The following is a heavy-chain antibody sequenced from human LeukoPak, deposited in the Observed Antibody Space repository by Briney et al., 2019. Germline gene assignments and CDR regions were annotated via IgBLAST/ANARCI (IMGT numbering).Heavy chain of an antibody. CDR2: IKSKIEGGTT. Sequence: GGSLRLSCAASGFTFSNAWMNWVRQAPGKGLEWVGRIKSKIEGGTTDYAAPVKGRFTISRDDSKNTLYLQMNSLKTEDTAVYYCTTAFFEGNYWGQGTLVTVSS. V-gene: IGHV3-15*07. J-gene: IGHJ4*02. CDR3: TTAFFEGNY. D-gene: IGHD3-3*01. CDR1: GFTFSNAW.